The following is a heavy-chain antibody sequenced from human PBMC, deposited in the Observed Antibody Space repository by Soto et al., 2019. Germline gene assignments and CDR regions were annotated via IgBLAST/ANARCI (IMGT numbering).Heavy chain of an antibody. D-gene: IGHD7-27*01. Sequence: QVQLVQSGAEVKKPGASVKVSCKASGYTFTGYYMHWVRQAPGQGLEWMGGIIPIFGTANYAQKFQGRVTITADESTSTAYMELSSLRSEDTAVYYCARDLGGATGDKVNWGQGTLVTVSS. J-gene: IGHJ4*02. CDR2: IIPIFGTA. CDR1: GYTFTGYY. CDR3: ARDLGGATGDKVN. V-gene: IGHV1-69*01.